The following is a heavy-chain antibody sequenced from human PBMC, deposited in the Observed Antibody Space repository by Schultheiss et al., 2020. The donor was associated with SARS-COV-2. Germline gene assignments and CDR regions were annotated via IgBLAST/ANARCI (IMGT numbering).Heavy chain of an antibody. V-gene: IGHV4-59*01. CDR2: IYYSGST. Sequence: SQTLSLTCTVSGGSISSYYWSWIRQPPGKGLEWIGYIYYSGSTNYNPSLKSRVTISVDTSKNQFSLKLSSVTAADTAVYYCARDVQRRRNRITGNTGEVYYYGMDVWGQGTTVTVSS. J-gene: IGHJ6*02. D-gene: IGHD1-7*01. CDR3: ARDVQRRRNRITGNTGEVYYYGMDV. CDR1: GGSISSYY.